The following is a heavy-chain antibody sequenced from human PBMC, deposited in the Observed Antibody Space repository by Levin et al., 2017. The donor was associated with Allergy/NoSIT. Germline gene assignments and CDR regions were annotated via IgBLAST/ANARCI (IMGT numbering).Heavy chain of an antibody. D-gene: IGHD3-10*01. CDR2: ISYDGSNK. CDR3: AGGYYYGSGTPWTFDI. J-gene: IGHJ3*02. V-gene: IGHV3-30-3*01. Sequence: PGGSLRLSCAASGFTFSSYAMHWVRQAPGKGLEWVAVISYDGSNKYYADSVKGRFTISRDNSKNTLYLQMNSLRAEDTAVYYCAGGYYYGSGTPWTFDIWGQGTMVTVSS. CDR1: GFTFSSYA.